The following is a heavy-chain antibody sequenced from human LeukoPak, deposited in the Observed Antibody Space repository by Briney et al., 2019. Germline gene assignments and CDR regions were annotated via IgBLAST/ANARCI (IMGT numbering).Heavy chain of an antibody. Sequence: VAAVKVSRKTSGYTLTDYYMQRVRQAPGQGLEGIVGMSPSGGTVYVQKSQTSGTVTTDTSMNTVYMELSSLRSDDAAVYSCAGGSLRGLKYFDNWGQGTLVTVSS. J-gene: IGHJ4*02. CDR3: AGGSLRGLKYFDN. CDR2: MSPSGGT. D-gene: IGHD3-10*01. V-gene: IGHV1-2*02. CDR1: GYTLTDYY.